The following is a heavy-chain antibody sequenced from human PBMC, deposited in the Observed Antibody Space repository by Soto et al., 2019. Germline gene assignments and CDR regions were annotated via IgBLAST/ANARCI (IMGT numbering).Heavy chain of an antibody. J-gene: IGHJ4*02. CDR1: GYTITKYD. CDR3: ASWAGQVHGFGGPFDF. Sequence: QVQLVQSGGEVKKPGASVKVSCKASGYTITKYDMNWVRQAPGQGLEWMGWINTYSGDTNYAQNLQGRVTMTTDTSTSTVYMELRSLRSDDTAVCYWASWAGQVHGFGGPFDFWGQGTLVTVSS. D-gene: IGHD2-15*01. V-gene: IGHV1-18*04. CDR2: INTYSGDT.